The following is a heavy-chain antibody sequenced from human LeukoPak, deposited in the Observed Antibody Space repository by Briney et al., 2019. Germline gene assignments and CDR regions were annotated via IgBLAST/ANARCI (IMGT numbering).Heavy chain of an antibody. CDR1: GGSISRYY. V-gene: IGHV4-59*12. CDR2: VHYSGST. J-gene: IGHJ5*02. D-gene: IGHD3-10*01. Sequence: PSETLSLTCTASGGSISRYYWSWIRQPPGKGLEWIGYVHYSGSTNYNPSLKSRVTISVDKSKNQFSLKLSSVTAADTAVYYCASSGYYYGSGNAFDPWGQGTLVTVSS. CDR3: ASSGYYYGSGNAFDP.